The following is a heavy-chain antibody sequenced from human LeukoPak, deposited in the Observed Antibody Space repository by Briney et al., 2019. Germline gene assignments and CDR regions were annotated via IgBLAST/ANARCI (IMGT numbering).Heavy chain of an antibody. CDR1: GFTVSSNY. CDR2: IYSGGST. Sequence: PGGSLRLSCAASGFTVSSNYMSWVRQAPGKGLEWVSVIYSGGSTYYADSVKGRFTISRDNSKNTLYLQMNSLRAEDTAVYYCARDTWIQASVYWGQGTLVTVSS. V-gene: IGHV3-53*01. CDR3: ARDTWIQASVY. D-gene: IGHD5-18*01. J-gene: IGHJ4*02.